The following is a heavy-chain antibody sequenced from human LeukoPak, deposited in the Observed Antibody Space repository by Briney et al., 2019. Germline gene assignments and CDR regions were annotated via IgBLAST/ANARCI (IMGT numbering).Heavy chain of an antibody. CDR1: KFIFSNYW. CDR3: VKDSPPRYSGSPPAY. CDR2: IKKTGSET. V-gene: IGHV3-7*01. Sequence: GGSLRLSCEASKFIFSNYWMSWVRQAPGKGLEWVAYIKKTGSETYYVDSVKGRFTITRDNARNSVFLQMNSLRAEDTAVYYCVKDSPPRYSGSPPAYWGQGTLVTVSS. J-gene: IGHJ4*02. D-gene: IGHD1-26*01.